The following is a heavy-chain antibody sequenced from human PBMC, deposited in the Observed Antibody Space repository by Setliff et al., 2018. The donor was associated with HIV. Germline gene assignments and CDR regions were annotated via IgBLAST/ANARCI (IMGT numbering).Heavy chain of an antibody. Sequence: ASVKVSCKASGYTFTSYGITWVRQAPGQGLEWMGWISAYNGNTNYAQRLHDRVTMTTDTSTSTVYMELRSLRSDDTAVYYCARGGTGRPRPIDYWGQGTLVTVSS. V-gene: IGHV1-18*01. CDR3: ARGGTGRPRPIDY. D-gene: IGHD7-27*01. CDR2: ISAYNGNT. J-gene: IGHJ4*02. CDR1: GYTFTSYG.